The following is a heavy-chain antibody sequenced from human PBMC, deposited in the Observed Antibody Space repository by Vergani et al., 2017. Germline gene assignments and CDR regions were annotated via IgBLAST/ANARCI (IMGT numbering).Heavy chain of an antibody. J-gene: IGHJ6*03. Sequence: VQLVESGGGVVQPGRSLRLSCAASGFTFSSYGMHWVRQAPGKGLEWVAVIWYDGNNKYYVGSVKGRFTISRDNSKNTLYLQMDSLRAEDTAVYYCARGRDYYYYYMDVWGKGTTVTVSS. CDR2: IWYDGNNK. CDR1: GFTFSSYG. V-gene: IGHV3-33*01. CDR3: ARGRDYYYYYMDV.